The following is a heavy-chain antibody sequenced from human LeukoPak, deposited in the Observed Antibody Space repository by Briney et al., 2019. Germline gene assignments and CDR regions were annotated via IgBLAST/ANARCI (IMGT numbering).Heavy chain of an antibody. CDR3: AAVLIYGGHLSY. Sequence: ASVKVSCKVSGHTLSDLSVHWVRQAPGNGLEWVGGLQPEDAETVYAQSFQGRVTMTEDTSTDTAYMELSSLRSEDTAVYYCAAVLIYGGHLSYWGQGTLVTVSS. V-gene: IGHV1-24*01. CDR2: LQPEDAET. D-gene: IGHD5-12*01. J-gene: IGHJ4*02. CDR1: GHTLSDLS.